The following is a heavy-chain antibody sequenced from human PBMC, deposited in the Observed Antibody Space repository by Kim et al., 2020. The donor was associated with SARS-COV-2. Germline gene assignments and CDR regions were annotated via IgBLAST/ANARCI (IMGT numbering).Heavy chain of an antibody. CDR3: ARVVSVHSFTYSSSWYWDAFDI. D-gene: IGHD6-13*01. CDR1: GYTFTSYA. CDR2: INAGNGNT. V-gene: IGHV1-3*01. Sequence: ASVKVSCKASGYTFTSYAMHWVRQAPGQRLEWMGRINAGNGNTKYSQKFQGRVNITRDTSASTAYMELSSLRSEDTTVYYCARVVSVHSFTYSSSWYWDAFDICVQRKISTVSS. J-gene: IGHJ3*02.